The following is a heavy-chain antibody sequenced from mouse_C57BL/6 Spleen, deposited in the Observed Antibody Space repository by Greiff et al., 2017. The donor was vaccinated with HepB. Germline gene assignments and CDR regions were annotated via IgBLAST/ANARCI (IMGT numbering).Heavy chain of an antibody. J-gene: IGHJ4*01. Sequence: VQLQQSGPELVKPGASVKISCKASGYAFSSSWMNWVKQRPGKGLEWIGRIYPGDGDTNYNGKFKGKATLTADKSSSTAYMQLSSLTSEDSAVSFCARSRYYGTSYYYAMDYWGQGTSVTVSS. V-gene: IGHV1-82*01. CDR1: GYAFSSSW. CDR3: ARSRYYGTSYYYAMDY. D-gene: IGHD1-1*01. CDR2: IYPGDGDT.